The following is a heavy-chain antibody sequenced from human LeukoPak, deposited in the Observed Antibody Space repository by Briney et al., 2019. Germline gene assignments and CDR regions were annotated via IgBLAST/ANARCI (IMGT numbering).Heavy chain of an antibody. CDR1: GGTFSSYA. J-gene: IGHJ5*02. V-gene: IGHV1-69*04. D-gene: IGHD3-9*01. CDR2: IIPILGIA. CDR3: ARGSYYDILTGYSSNWFDP. Sequence: ASVKVSCKASGGTFSSYAISWVRQAPGQGLEWMGRIIPILGIANYAQKFQGRVTITADKSTSTAYMELSSPRSEDTAVYYCARGSYYDILTGYSSNWFDPWGQGTLVTVSS.